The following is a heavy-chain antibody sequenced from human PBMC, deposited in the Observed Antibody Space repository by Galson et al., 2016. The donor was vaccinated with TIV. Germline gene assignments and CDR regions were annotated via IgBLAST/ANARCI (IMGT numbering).Heavy chain of an antibody. J-gene: IGHJ3*02. D-gene: IGHD3-3*01. CDR2: ISWNSGNI. CDR1: GFSFDDYA. Sequence: SLRLSCAASGFSFDDYAMYWVRQAPGKGLEWVSGISWNSGNIGYGDSVKGRFTVSRDNAENSLYLQMNSLRTEDTALYYCAKLDTIFGVVIDHDAFDIWGQGTMVTVSS. CDR3: AKLDTIFGVVIDHDAFDI. V-gene: IGHV3-9*01.